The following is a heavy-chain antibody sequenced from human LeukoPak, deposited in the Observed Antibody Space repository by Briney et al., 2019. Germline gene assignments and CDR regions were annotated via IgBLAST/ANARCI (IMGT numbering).Heavy chain of an antibody. D-gene: IGHD6-19*01. CDR2: ISNDGNNN. J-gene: IGHJ4*02. V-gene: IGHV3-30-3*01. CDR3: ARDIGVGGTVGIPDY. CDR1: GFTFSGHA. Sequence: GSLRLSCAASGFTFSGHAMHWVRQAPGKGLECVAAISNDGNNNHHTDSVKGRFTISRDNSKNTLYLQMSSLRTEDTAVYYCARDIGVGGTVGIPDYWGQGTLVTVSS.